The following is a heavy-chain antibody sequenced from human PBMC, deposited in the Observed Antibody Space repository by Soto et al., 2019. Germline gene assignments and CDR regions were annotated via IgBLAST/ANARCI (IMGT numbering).Heavy chain of an antibody. J-gene: IGHJ6*02. CDR2: INPNSGGT. D-gene: IGHD1-1*01. CDR1: GYTFTGYY. V-gene: IGHV1-2*04. Sequence: ASVKVSCKASGYTFTGYYMHWVRQAPGQGLEWMGWINPNSGGTNYAQKFQGWVTMTRDTSISTAYMELSRLRSDDTAVYYCARRMGLERSYYYYYYSMDVWGQGTTVTVSS. CDR3: ARRMGLERSYYYYYYSMDV.